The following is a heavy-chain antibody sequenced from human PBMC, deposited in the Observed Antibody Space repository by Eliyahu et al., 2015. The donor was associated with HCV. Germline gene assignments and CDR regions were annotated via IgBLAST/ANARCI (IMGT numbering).Heavy chain of an antibody. CDR2: IYYSGST. J-gene: IGHJ5*02. Sequence: QVQLQESGPGLVKPSETLSLTCPVXGASISSYSWGWIRQPPGKGLEWIAYIYYSGSTHYNPSLKSRVTMSLDTSKNQFSLKLSSVTAADTAVYYCASGGGGIAVAGTGGWFDPWGQGTLVTVSS. D-gene: IGHD6-19*01. CDR3: ASGGGGIAVAGTGGWFDP. CDR1: GASISSYS. V-gene: IGHV4-59*12.